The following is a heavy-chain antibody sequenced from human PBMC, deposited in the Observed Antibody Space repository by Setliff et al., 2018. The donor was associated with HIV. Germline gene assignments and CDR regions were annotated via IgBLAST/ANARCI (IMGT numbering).Heavy chain of an antibody. CDR2: IWYDGSNK. V-gene: IGHV3-33*01. D-gene: IGHD6-19*01. CDR1: GFTFSSYG. Sequence: GSLRLSCAASGFTFSSYGMHWVRQAPGKGLEWVAVIWYDGSNKYYADSVKGRFTISRDNSKNTLYLQMNSLRAEDTAVYYCARAEAVAGKSYMDVWGKGTTVTVS. CDR3: ARAEAVAGKSYMDV. J-gene: IGHJ6*03.